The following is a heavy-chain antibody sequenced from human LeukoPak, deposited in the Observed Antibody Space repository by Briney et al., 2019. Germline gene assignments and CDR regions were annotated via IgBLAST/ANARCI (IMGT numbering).Heavy chain of an antibody. CDR1: GFTFGTYG. J-gene: IGHJ2*01. Sequence: GGSLRLSCEAPGFTFGTYGMTWVRQAPGKGLEWVSGITGSSTWTYYAASVRGRFTISRDNSKNTLHLQMNNLTADDTAIYYCARELVSLGTGYFDLWGRGTLVTVSS. CDR3: ARELVSLGTGYFDL. V-gene: IGHV3-23*01. CDR2: ITGSSTWT. D-gene: IGHD7-27*01.